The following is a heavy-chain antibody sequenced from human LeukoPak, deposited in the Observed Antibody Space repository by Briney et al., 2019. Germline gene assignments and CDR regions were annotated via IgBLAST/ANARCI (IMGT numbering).Heavy chain of an antibody. D-gene: IGHD4-17*01. J-gene: IGHJ4*02. CDR1: GYSFTNYW. Sequence: GESLKISCKGSGYSFTNYWIAWVHQMPGKGLEWMGIIYPGDSATRYSPSFQGQVTISADKSISTAYLQWSSLKASDTAMYYCARPAYGASDYWGQGTLVTVSS. CDR3: ARPAYGASDY. V-gene: IGHV5-51*07. CDR2: IYPGDSAT.